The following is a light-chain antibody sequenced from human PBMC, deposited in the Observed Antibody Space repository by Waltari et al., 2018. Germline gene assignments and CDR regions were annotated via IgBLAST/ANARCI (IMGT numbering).Light chain of an antibody. Sequence: VLTQSPGTLSLSPGERATLSCRASPSVGRALAWYQQKPGQAPRLLIYDASIRATGVPDRFSGSGSGTDVSLTISRLEPEDVAVYNCQHYVRLPVTFGQGTKVE. CDR3: QHYVRLPVT. CDR1: PSVGRA. V-gene: IGKV3-20*01. J-gene: IGKJ1*01. CDR2: DAS.